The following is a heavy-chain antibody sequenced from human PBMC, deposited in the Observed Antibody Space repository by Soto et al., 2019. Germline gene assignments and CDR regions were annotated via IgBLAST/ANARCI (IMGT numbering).Heavy chain of an antibody. Sequence: SETLSLTCTVSGASIGSGDYYWSWIRQHPGKGLEWIGYIYYSGGTYYNPSLKSRVTISVDTSKNQFSLELSSVTAADTAVYYCASIYYCSCYYYGNNWFYPWGKGSLVTVSS. J-gene: IGHJ5*02. CDR2: IYYSGGT. D-gene: IGHD3-22*01. CDR3: ASIYYCSCYYYGNNWFYP. CDR1: GASIGSGDYY. V-gene: IGHV4-31*02.